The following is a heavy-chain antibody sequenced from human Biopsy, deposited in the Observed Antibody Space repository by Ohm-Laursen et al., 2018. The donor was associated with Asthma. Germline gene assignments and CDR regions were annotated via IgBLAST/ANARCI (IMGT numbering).Heavy chain of an antibody. CDR3: ASRGGDFWSGYYMDY. J-gene: IGHJ4*02. CDR1: GFSFGSFG. CDR2: ISFDGRYE. V-gene: IGHV3-30*03. D-gene: IGHD3-3*01. Sequence: SLRLSCSASGFSFGSFGMHWVRQVPGKGPEWVALISFDGRYEYYADSVKGRFTISRDNPMKRLYLQMSGLTAEDAAVYYCASRGGDFWSGYYMDYWGQGTLVTVSS.